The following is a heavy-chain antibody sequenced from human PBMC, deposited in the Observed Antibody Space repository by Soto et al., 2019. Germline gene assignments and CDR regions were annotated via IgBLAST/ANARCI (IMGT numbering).Heavy chain of an antibody. V-gene: IGHV1-8*01. D-gene: IGHD3-9*01. J-gene: IGHJ6*03. CDR2: MNPNSGKT. CDR1: GYTFTSYD. CDR3: ARGIRKRPRYFEPYYYYMDV. Sequence: ASVKVSCKASGYTFTSYDINWVRQATGQGLEWMGWMNPNSGKTGYAQKFQGRVTMTRNTSISTAYMELSSLRSEDTAVYYCARGIRKRPRYFEPYYYYMDVWGKGTTVTVSS.